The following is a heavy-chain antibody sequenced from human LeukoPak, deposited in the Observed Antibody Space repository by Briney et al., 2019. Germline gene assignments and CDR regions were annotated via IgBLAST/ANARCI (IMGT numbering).Heavy chain of an antibody. CDR1: GFTFNTYD. CDR2: ISTTGTTI. CDR3: ARGPPLFDH. V-gene: IGHV3-48*01. J-gene: IGHJ5*02. Sequence: GGSLRLSCAASGFTFNTYDMNWVRQAPGKGLEWISYISTTGTTIYYADSVRGRFTISRDNARNSLFLQMSSLRAEDTAVYHCARGPPLFDHWGQGTLVTVSS.